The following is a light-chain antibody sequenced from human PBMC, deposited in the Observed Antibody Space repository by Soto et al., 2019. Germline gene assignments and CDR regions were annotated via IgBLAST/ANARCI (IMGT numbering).Light chain of an antibody. Sequence: DIQMTQSPSTLSASVGDRVTITCRASQSISTYLNWYQQKLGKAPTLLIYAASSLQSGVPSRFRGGGSKTDFTLTISKLQPENFATYFCQQCYGSPRTFGQGTKVEI. J-gene: IGKJ1*01. CDR2: AAS. V-gene: IGKV1-39*01. CDR1: QSISTY. CDR3: QQCYGSPRT.